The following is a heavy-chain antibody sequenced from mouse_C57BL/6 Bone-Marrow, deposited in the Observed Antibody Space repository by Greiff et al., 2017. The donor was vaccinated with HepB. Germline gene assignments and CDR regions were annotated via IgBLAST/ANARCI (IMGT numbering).Heavy chain of an antibody. V-gene: IGHV1-81*01. CDR1: GYTFTSYG. Sequence: QVQLQQSGAELARPGASVKLSCKASGYTFTSYGISWVKQRTGQGLEWIGEIYPRSGNTYYNEKFKGKATLTADKSSITAYMELRSLTSEDSAVYFCARSSCYYAMDYWGQGTSVTVSS. CDR2: IYPRSGNT. CDR3: ARSSCYYAMDY. J-gene: IGHJ4*01.